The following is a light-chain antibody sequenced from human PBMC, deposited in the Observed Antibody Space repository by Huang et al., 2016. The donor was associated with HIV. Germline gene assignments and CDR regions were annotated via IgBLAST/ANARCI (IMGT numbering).Light chain of an antibody. CDR2: AAS. J-gene: IGKJ4*01. CDR1: QGISNW. Sequence: DIQMTQSPSSVSASVGDRVTMSCRASQGISNWLAWYQQRPGKAPTLLIYAASNLESGAASRFIGRGSGTCFTLTINGLQSEDSATYYCQQANSFPELSFGGGTRVEV. V-gene: IGKV1-12*01. CDR3: QQANSFPELS.